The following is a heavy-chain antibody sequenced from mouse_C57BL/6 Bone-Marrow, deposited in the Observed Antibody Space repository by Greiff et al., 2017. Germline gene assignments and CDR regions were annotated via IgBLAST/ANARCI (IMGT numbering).Heavy chain of an antibody. CDR3: TRDRGNTAAQALYHYSMDY. V-gene: IGHV5-9-1*02. Sequence: EVKLVESGEGLVKPGGSLKLSCAASGFTFSSYAMSWVRQTPEKRLEWVAYISRGGDYIYYADTVKGRFTISRDNARNTLYLQMSSLKSEDTAMYYCTRDRGNTAAQALYHYSMDYWGQGTSVTVSS. D-gene: IGHD3-2*02. CDR2: ISRGGDYI. J-gene: IGHJ4*01. CDR1: GFTFSSYA.